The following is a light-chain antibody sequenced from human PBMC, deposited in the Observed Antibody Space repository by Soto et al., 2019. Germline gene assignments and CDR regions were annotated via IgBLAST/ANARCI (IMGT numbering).Light chain of an antibody. CDR1: QSLLYSDGNTY. V-gene: IGKV2-30*01. J-gene: IGKJ2*01. CDR2: KVS. Sequence: DVVMTQSPLSLPVTLGQPASISCRSSQSLLYSDGNTYLNWFQQRPGQSPRRLIYKVSNRDSGVPDRFSGSGSGTDFTLKISRVEAEDVGVYYCMQAIHWLPYTFGQGTKVDIK. CDR3: MQAIHWLPYT.